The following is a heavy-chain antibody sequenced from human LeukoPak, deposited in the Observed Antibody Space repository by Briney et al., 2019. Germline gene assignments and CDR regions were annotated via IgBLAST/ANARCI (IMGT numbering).Heavy chain of an antibody. Sequence: GGSLRLSCAASGFTFSSYAMSWVRQAPGKGLEWVSAISGSGGSTYYADSVKGRFTISRDNSKNTLYLQMNSLRAEDTAVYYCAKDGGIAVAGTDPLDYWGQGTLVTVSS. J-gene: IGHJ4*02. CDR1: GFTFSSYA. V-gene: IGHV3-23*01. D-gene: IGHD6-19*01. CDR2: ISGSGGST. CDR3: AKDGGIAVAGTDPLDY.